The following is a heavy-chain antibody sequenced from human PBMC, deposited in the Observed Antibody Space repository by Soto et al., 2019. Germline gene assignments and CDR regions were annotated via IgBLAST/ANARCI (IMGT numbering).Heavy chain of an antibody. Sequence: QITLKESGPTMVKPTQTLTLTCTFSGFSLSTRGVGVGWIRQPPGKALEWLALIYWDDDKRYSPSLETRLTLTKDTSKNQVVLTVTNMDPADIATYYCAHRGPSTMMAVHLLYAFDSWGQGTLVTVSS. D-gene: IGHD3-22*01. J-gene: IGHJ4*02. CDR2: IYWDDDK. CDR3: AHRGPSTMMAVHLLYAFDS. V-gene: IGHV2-5*02. CDR1: GFSLSTRGVG.